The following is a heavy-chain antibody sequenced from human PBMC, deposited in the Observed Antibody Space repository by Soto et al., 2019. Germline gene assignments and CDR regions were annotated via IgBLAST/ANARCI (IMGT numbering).Heavy chain of an antibody. V-gene: IGHV4-31*03. CDR3: ARGVIH. J-gene: IGHJ4*02. D-gene: IGHD2-21*01. CDR1: GGSISSGGYY. CDR2: IYYSGST. Sequence: QVQLQESGPGLVKPSQTLSLTCTVSGGSISSGGYYWSWIRQHPGKGLEWIGYIYYSGSTYYNPCRESRVTIPVDTSKHHFSLKLSSVTAAETAVYYCARGVIHWGQGTLVTVSS.